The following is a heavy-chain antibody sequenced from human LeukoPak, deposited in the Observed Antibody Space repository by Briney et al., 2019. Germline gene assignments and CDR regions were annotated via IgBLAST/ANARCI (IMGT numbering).Heavy chain of an antibody. V-gene: IGHV1-18*01. CDR2: ISAYNGNI. Sequence: ASVKVSCKAFGYTFTSFGISWVRQAPGQGLEWMGWISAYNGNIKYAQKFQGRVTMTTDISTSIAYMEVRSLRSEDTAVYYCVRDLGVDTTMIFFDYWGQGSVVTVSS. CDR3: VRDLGVDTTMIFFDY. D-gene: IGHD3-22*01. J-gene: IGHJ4*02. CDR1: GYTFTSFG.